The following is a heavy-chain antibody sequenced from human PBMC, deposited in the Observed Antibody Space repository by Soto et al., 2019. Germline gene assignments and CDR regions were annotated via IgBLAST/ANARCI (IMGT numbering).Heavy chain of an antibody. CDR1: GYAFTTYG. Sequence: QVHLVQSGAEVKKPGASVKVSCKGSGYAFTTYGITWVRQAPGPGLEWMGWISAHNGNTNYAQTLQGRVTVTRDTSTSTAYMELRSLGSDDTAVYYCARGRYGDYWGQGALVTVSS. CDR2: ISAHNGNT. J-gene: IGHJ4*02. V-gene: IGHV1-18*01. D-gene: IGHD1-1*01. CDR3: ARGRYGDY.